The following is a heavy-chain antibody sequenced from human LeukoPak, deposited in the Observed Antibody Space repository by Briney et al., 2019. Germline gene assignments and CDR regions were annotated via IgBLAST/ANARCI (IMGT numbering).Heavy chain of an antibody. CDR3: ARQYISGQWYFDY. J-gene: IGHJ4*02. Sequence: SETLSLTCAVYGGSFSGYYWSWTRQPPGKGLEWIGQIYHSGSTNYNPSLKSRLTISVDTSKNQFSLKLSSVTAADTAVYYCARQYISGQWYFDYWGQGTLVTVSS. D-gene: IGHD5-18*01. V-gene: IGHV4-34*01. CDR1: GGSFSGYY. CDR2: IYHSGST.